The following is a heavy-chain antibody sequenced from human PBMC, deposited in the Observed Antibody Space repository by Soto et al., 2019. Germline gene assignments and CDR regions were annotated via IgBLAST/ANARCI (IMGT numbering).Heavy chain of an antibody. V-gene: IGHV3-23*01. Sequence: HPGGSLRLSCAASGFTFSSYAMSWVRQAPGKGLEWVSAISGSGGSTYYADSVKGRFTISRDNSKNTLYLQMNSLRAEDTAVYYCAKDRGYYDSSGYYYVLFDYWGQGTLVTVSS. CDR1: GFTFSSYA. CDR2: ISGSGGST. J-gene: IGHJ4*02. D-gene: IGHD3-22*01. CDR3: AKDRGYYDSSGYYYVLFDY.